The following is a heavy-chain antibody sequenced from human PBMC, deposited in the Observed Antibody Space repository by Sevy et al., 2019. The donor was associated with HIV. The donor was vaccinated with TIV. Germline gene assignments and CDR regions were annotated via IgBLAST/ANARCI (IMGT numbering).Heavy chain of an antibody. D-gene: IGHD3-16*02. CDR1: GFTFSSYA. CDR2: ISYDGSNK. CDR3: ARDGAGLRLGELSLYHSHFDY. V-gene: IGHV3-30-3*01. Sequence: GGSLRLSCAASGFTFSSYAMHWVRQAPGKGLEWVAVISYDGSNKYYADSVKGRFTISRDNSKNTLYLQMNSLRAEDTAVYYCARDGAGLRLGELSLYHSHFDYWGQGTLVTVSS. J-gene: IGHJ4*02.